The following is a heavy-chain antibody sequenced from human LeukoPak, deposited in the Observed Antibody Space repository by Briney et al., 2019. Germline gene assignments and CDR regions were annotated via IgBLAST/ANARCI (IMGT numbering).Heavy chain of an antibody. Sequence: PSQTLSLTCTVSGGSISSGGYYWSWIRQHPGKGLEWIGYIYYSGSTYYNPSLKSRVTISVDTSKNQFSLKLSSVTAADTAVYYCARDPSIAVAGTNPYFDYWGQGTLVTVSS. V-gene: IGHV4-31*03. CDR1: GGSISSGGYY. CDR2: IYYSGST. J-gene: IGHJ4*02. D-gene: IGHD6-19*01. CDR3: ARDPSIAVAGTNPYFDY.